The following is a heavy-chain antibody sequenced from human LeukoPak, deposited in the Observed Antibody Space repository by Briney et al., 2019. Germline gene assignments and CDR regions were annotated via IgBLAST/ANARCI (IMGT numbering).Heavy chain of an antibody. CDR3: ARGGGVRYSSSWYRYYFDY. V-gene: IGHV4-34*01. Sequence: PSETLSLTCAVYGGSFSGYYWSWIRQPPGKELEWIGEINHSGSTNYNPSLKSRVTISVDTSKNQFSLKLSSVTAADTAVYYCARGGGVRYSSSWYRYYFDYWGQGTLVTVSS. CDR1: GGSFSGYY. D-gene: IGHD6-13*01. CDR2: INHSGST. J-gene: IGHJ4*02.